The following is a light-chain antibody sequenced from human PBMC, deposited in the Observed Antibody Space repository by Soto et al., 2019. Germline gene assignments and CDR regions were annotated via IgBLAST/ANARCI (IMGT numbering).Light chain of an antibody. Sequence: DIVMTQSPLSRPVTPGEPASISCRSSQSLLHSNGYNYLDWYLQKPGQSPQLLIYLGSNRASGVPDRFSGSGSGTDFTLKISRVEAEDVGIYYCMQALKTPITFGQGTRLEIK. V-gene: IGKV2-28*01. CDR1: QSLLHSNGYNY. CDR3: MQALKTPIT. J-gene: IGKJ5*01. CDR2: LGS.